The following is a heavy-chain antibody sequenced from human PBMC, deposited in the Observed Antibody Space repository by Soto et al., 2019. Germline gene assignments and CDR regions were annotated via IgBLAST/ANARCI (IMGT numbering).Heavy chain of an antibody. CDR2: IDWDDDK. J-gene: IGHJ6*02. CDR1: GFSLSTSGMC. Sequence: SGPTLVNPTQTLTLTCTFSGFSLSTSGMCVSWIRQPPGKALEWLARIDWDDDKYYSTSLKTRLTISKDTSKNQVVLTMTNMDPVDTATYYCARTQTYYDILTGYLEGDGMDVWGQGTTVTVSS. V-gene: IGHV2-70*11. CDR3: ARTQTYYDILTGYLEGDGMDV. D-gene: IGHD3-9*01.